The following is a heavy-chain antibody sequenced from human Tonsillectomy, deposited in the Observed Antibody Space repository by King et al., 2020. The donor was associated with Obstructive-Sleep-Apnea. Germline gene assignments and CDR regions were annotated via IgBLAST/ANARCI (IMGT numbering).Heavy chain of an antibody. J-gene: IGHJ4*02. Sequence: VQLVESGGGEVQPGGSLKLSCEASGFTFSSYGRHWVRQAPGKVLEWVSFLRYDGDNKYYAGSVKGRFTISRDNPKNTLYLQMDDLRTEDTAVYYCAKDAAITGTLDYWGQGILVTVSS. CDR3: AKDAAITGTLDY. CDR1: GFTFSSYG. CDR2: LRYDGDNK. D-gene: IGHD1-7*01. V-gene: IGHV3-30*02.